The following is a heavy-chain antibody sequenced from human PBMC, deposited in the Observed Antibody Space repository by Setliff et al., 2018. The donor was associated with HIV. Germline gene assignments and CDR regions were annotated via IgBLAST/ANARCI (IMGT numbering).Heavy chain of an antibody. Sequence: GESLKISCKGSGYIFGLYWIGWVRHMPGKGLEWLGIIYPGDSDTRYSPSFRGQVTISVDKSISTAYLQWSSLKASDTAMYYCVRPLGRSSSQGWFDPWGQGTLVTVSS. CDR3: VRPLGRSSSQGWFDP. V-gene: IGHV5-51*01. CDR2: IYPGDSDT. CDR1: GYIFGLYW. J-gene: IGHJ5*02. D-gene: IGHD6-6*01.